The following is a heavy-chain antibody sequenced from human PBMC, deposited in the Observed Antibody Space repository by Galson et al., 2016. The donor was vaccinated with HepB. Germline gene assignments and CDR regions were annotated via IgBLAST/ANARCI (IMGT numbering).Heavy chain of an antibody. CDR3: ARPHYTDIKNPFDL. J-gene: IGHJ3*01. D-gene: IGHD3-3*01. Sequence: SLRLSCAASGFTFSNHWMHWVRQAPGKGLVWVSRISGDGSSTSYADSVKGRFTISRDNAKNSVYLQMNSLRAEDTALYRCARPHYTDIKNPFDLWGQGTMVTVSS. V-gene: IGHV3-74*01. CDR1: GFTFSNHW. CDR2: ISGDGSST.